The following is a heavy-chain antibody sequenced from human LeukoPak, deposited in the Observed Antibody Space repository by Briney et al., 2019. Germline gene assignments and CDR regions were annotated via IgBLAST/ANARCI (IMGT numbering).Heavy chain of an antibody. CDR3: ATKDEIVVVPAEDY. J-gene: IGHJ4*02. Sequence: GGSLRLSCAASGFTFSSYSMNWVRQAPGKGLEWVSSISGSSSYIYYADSVKGRFTISRDSAKNSLYLQMNSLRAEDTAVYYCATKDEIVVVPAEDYWGQGTLVTVSS. CDR1: GFTFSSYS. CDR2: ISGSSSYI. D-gene: IGHD2-2*01. V-gene: IGHV3-21*01.